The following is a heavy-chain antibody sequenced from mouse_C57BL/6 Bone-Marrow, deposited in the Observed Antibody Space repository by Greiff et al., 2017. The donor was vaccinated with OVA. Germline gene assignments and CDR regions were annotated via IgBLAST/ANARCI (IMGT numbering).Heavy chain of an antibody. CDR1: GFTFSDYG. J-gene: IGHJ1*03. Sequence: EVMLVESGGGLVKPGGSLKLSCAASGFTFSDYGMHWVRQAPEKGLEWVAYISSGSSTIYYADTVKGRFTISRDNAKNTLFLQMTSLRSEDTAMYYCARQTMITTYFDVWGTGTTVTVSS. CDR3: ARQTMITTYFDV. CDR2: ISSGSSTI. D-gene: IGHD2-4*01. V-gene: IGHV5-17*01.